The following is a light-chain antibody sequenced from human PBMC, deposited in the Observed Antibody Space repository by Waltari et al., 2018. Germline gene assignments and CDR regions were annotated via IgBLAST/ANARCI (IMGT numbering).Light chain of an antibody. CDR1: SSNIGVGYD. J-gene: IGLJ2*01. Sequence: QSGLTQPPSVSGAPGQRVTISCTGSSSNIGVGYDVHWYQQVPGAAPKLLIYGSTNRPSGVPGRFSGSKSGTSASRSITGLQAEDESDYYCQSYDRSLSGHVVFGGGTKLTVL. V-gene: IGLV1-40*01. CDR3: QSYDRSLSGHVV. CDR2: GST.